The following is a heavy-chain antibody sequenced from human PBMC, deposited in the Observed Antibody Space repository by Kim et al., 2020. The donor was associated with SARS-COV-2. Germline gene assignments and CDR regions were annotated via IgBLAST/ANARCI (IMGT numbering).Heavy chain of an antibody. Sequence: GGSLRLSCAASGFTFSSYAMSWVRQAPGKGLEWVSAISGSGGSTYYADSVKGRFTISRDNSKNTLYLQMNSLRAEDTAVYYCAKVYSVGFGELFPFDYWGPGTLVTVSS. CDR2: ISGSGGST. CDR3: AKVYSVGFGELFPFDY. J-gene: IGHJ4*02. D-gene: IGHD3-10*01. V-gene: IGHV3-23*01. CDR1: GFTFSSYA.